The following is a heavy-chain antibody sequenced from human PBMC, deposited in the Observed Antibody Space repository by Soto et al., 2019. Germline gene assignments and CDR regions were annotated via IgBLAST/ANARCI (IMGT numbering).Heavy chain of an antibody. J-gene: IGHJ5*01. V-gene: IGHV4-30-4*01. Sequence: PSETLSLTCTVSGDSISSPDYYWSWIRQAPGKGQELIGYVYYRGSIYYTPSFESRVSISIDTSKNQFSLRLTSVTAADSAVYFCARVTFTPNWFDSWGQGILVTVSS. CDR3: ARVTFTPNWFDS. D-gene: IGHD3-16*01. CDR1: GDSISSPDYY. CDR2: VYYRGSI.